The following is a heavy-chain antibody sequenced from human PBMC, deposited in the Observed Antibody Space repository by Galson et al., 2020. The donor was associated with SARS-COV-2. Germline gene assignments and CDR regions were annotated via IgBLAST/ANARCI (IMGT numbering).Heavy chain of an antibody. CDR3: AKPMGATKMAFDI. V-gene: IGHV3-23*01. J-gene: IGHJ3*02. CDR2: ISGSGGST. Sequence: GESLKISCAASGFTFSSYAMSWVRQAPGKGLEWVSAISGSGGSTYYADSVKGRFTISRDNSKNTLYLQMNSLRAEDTAVYYCAKPMGATKMAFDIWGQGTMVTVSS. D-gene: IGHD1-26*01. CDR1: GFTFSSYA.